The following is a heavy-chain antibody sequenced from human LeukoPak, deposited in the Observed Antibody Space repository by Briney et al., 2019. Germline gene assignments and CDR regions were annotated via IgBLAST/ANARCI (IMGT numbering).Heavy chain of an antibody. CDR3: ARDTVTLGGMDV. D-gene: IGHD4-11*01. CDR2: IYYRGST. CDR1: GGSISSYY. V-gene: IGHV4-59*01. J-gene: IGHJ6*02. Sequence: SETLSLTCTVSGGSISSYYWSWIRQPPGKGLEWIGYIYYRGSTNYNPSLKSRVTISVDTSKNQFSLKLSSVTAADTAVYYCARDTVTLGGMDVWGQGTTVTVSS.